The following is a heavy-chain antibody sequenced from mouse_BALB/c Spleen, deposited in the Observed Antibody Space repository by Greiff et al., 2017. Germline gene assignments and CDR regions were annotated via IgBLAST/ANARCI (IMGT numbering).Heavy chain of an antibody. CDR1: GYSFTSYW. J-gene: IGHJ4*01. V-gene: IGHV1S126*01. CDR2: IDPSDSET. Sequence: QVQLKESGPQLVRPGASVKISCKASGYSFTSYWMHWVKQRPGQGLEWIGMIDPSDSETRLNQKFKDKATLTVDKSSSTAYMQLSSPTSEDSAVYYCARFWSPYAMDYWGQGTSVTVSS. CDR3: ARFWSPYAMDY.